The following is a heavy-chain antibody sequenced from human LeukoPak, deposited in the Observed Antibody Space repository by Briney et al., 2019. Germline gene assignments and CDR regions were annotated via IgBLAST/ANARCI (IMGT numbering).Heavy chain of an antibody. CDR3: VRGYSSGGFVY. CDR2: IYYSGST. Sequence: SETLSLTCTVSGGSISSYYWSWIRQPPGKGLEWIGYIYYSGSTNYNPSLKSRVTISVDTSKNQFSLKLSSVTAADTAVYYCVRGYSSGGFVYWGQGTLVTVSS. D-gene: IGHD6-19*01. J-gene: IGHJ4*02. V-gene: IGHV4-59*12. CDR1: GGSISSYY.